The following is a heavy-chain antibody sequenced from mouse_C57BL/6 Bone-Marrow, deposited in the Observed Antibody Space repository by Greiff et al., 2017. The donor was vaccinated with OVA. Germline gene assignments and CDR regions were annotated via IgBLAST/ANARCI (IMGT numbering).Heavy chain of an antibody. CDR3: TRVGSDDGYPYYFDY. CDR2: ISSGGDYI. Sequence: EVQVVESGEGLVKPGGSLKLSCAASGFTFSSYAMSWVRQTPEKRLEWVAYISSGGDYIYYADTVKGRFTISRDNARNTLYLQMSRLKSEDTAMYYCTRVGSDDGYPYYFDYWGQGTTLTVSS. J-gene: IGHJ2*01. D-gene: IGHD2-3*01. CDR1: GFTFSSYA. V-gene: IGHV5-9-1*02.